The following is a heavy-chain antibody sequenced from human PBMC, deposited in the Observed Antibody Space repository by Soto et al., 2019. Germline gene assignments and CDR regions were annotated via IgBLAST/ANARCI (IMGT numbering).Heavy chain of an antibody. CDR3: ATDQDTIFGVVRRAFDI. D-gene: IGHD3-3*01. CDR2: FDPEDGET. J-gene: IGHJ3*02. V-gene: IGHV1-24*01. CDR1: GYTLTELS. Sequence: ASVKVSCKVSGYTLTELSMHWVRQAPGKGLEWMGGFDPEDGETIYAQKFQGRVTMTEDTSTDKAYMELSSLRSEDTAVYYCATDQDTIFGVVRRAFDIWGQGTMVTVSS.